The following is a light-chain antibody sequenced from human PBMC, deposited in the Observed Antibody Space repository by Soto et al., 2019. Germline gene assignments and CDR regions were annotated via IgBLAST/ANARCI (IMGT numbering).Light chain of an antibody. CDR1: SSNIGAGYD. J-gene: IGLJ2*01. CDR3: QSYDSSLSAL. CDR2: GNS. V-gene: IGLV1-40*01. Sequence: QSVLTQPPSVSGAPGQRVTISCTESSSNIGAGYDVHWYQQLPGTAPKLLIYGNSNRPSGVPDRFSGSKSGTSASLAITGLQAEDEADYYCQSYDSSLSALFGGGTKVTVL.